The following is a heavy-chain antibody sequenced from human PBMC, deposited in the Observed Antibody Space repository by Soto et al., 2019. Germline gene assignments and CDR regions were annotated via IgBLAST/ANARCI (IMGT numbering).Heavy chain of an antibody. J-gene: IGHJ4*02. CDR2: IHHSGST. D-gene: IGHD6-13*01. Sequence: QVQLQESGPGLVRPSGTVSLTCAVSGLSISSDNWWSWVRQPPGKGLEWIGEIHHSGSTNYNPSLKSRVTMSVVPSKDLFSLTLYSVTAADTAFYYCARDQGSHPGDWGQGTLVSVSS. V-gene: IGHV4-4*02. CDR3: ARDQGSHPGD. CDR1: GLSISSDNW.